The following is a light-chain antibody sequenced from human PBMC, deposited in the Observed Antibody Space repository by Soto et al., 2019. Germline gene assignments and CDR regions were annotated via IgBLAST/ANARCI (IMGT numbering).Light chain of an antibody. V-gene: IGLV1-40*01. CDR1: SSNIGAGYG. Sequence: QSVLTQPPSVSGAPGQGVTISCTGSSSNIGAGYGVHWYQQLPGTAPKLLIYGNSNRPSGVPDRFSGSKSGTSASLAITGLQAEDEALYYCHSYDSSLTALVIFGGGTKLTVL. CDR3: HSYDSSLTALVI. CDR2: GNS. J-gene: IGLJ2*01.